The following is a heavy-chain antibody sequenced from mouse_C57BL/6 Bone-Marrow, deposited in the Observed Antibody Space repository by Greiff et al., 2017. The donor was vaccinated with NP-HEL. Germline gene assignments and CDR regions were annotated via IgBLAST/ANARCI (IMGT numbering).Heavy chain of an antibody. CDR2: ISNLAYSI. CDR3: ARREGDYFYWYFDV. D-gene: IGHD2-4*01. CDR1: GFTFSDYG. V-gene: IGHV5-15*01. Sequence: EVQLVESGGGLVQPGGSLKLSCAASGFTFSDYGTAWVRQAPRKGPEWVAFISNLAYSIYYADTVTGRFTISRENAKNTLYLEMSSLRSEDTAMYYCARREGDYFYWYFDVWGTGTTVTVSS. J-gene: IGHJ1*03.